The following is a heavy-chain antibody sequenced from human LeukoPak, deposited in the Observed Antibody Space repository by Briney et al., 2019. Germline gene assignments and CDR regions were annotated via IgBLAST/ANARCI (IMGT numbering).Heavy chain of an antibody. CDR2: IYYSGST. D-gene: IGHD5-18*01. J-gene: IGHJ4*02. CDR1: GGSINDYY. Sequence: SETLSLTCTVSGGSINDYYWSWIRQPPGKGLEWIGYIYYSGSTNYNPSLKSRVTISVDTSKNQFSLKLSSVTAADTAVYYCARGYFLGYSYGSYYFDYWGQGTLVTVSS. CDR3: ARGYFLGYSYGSYYFDY. V-gene: IGHV4-59*01.